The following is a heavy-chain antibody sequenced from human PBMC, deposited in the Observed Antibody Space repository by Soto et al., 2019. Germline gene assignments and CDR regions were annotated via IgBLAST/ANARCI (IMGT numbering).Heavy chain of an antibody. J-gene: IGHJ4*02. V-gene: IGHV3-33*05. CDR1: GFTFSSYG. Sequence: QVHLVESGGGVVQPGRSLRLSCAASGFTFSSYGMHWVRQAPGKGLDWVAFISVGGSYNYYADSVKGRFTISRDNSKNTLYLQMNSLSAEDTALYYCATDGSSIRHWQFDNWGQGTLVTVSS. CDR2: ISVGGSYN. D-gene: IGHD3-3*02. CDR3: ATDGSSIRHWQFDN.